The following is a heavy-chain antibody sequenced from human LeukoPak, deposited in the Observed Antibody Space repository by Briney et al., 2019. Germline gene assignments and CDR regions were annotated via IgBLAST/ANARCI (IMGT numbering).Heavy chain of an antibody. J-gene: IGHJ3*02. CDR1: GYTFSTYY. Sequence: ASVKVSCKASGYTFSTYYVHWVRQAPGQGLEWMGMIIPSDGFTSYAQKFQGRVTMTRDMSTSTVYMELSSLRSEDTAVYYCARESVVVVAATAGAFDIWGQGTMVTVSS. CDR3: ARESVVVVAATAGAFDI. V-gene: IGHV1-46*01. CDR2: IIPSDGFT. D-gene: IGHD2-15*01.